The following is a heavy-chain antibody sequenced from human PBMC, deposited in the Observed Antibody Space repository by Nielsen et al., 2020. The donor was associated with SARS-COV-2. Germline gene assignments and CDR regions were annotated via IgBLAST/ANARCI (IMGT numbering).Heavy chain of an antibody. V-gene: IGHV4-59*11. Sequence: SATLSLTCTVSGGSISCHYWSWIRELPGKGLEWIGYIYYSGSTNYNPSLKSRVTISVDTSKNQFSLKLSSVTAADTAVYYCARGDSSGWYGDWYFDLWGRGTLVTVSS. CDR1: GGSISCHY. CDR3: ARGDSSGWYGDWYFDL. CDR2: IYYSGST. D-gene: IGHD6-19*01. J-gene: IGHJ2*01.